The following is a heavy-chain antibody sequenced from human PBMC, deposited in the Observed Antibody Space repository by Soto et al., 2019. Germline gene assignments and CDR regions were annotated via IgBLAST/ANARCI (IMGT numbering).Heavy chain of an antibody. J-gene: IGHJ4*02. D-gene: IGHD3-22*01. CDR2: MYNSGIT. CDR1: GSSISNTYY. Sequence: SETLSLTCAVSGSSISNTYYWGWIRQPPWKGLEWIGSMYNSGITSYNPSLKSRVTISGDTSKNQFSVKLRSVTVADTAVYYCARNDSSGGGYHESGGQGTLLTVSS. V-gene: IGHV4-38-2*01. CDR3: ARNDSSGGGYHES.